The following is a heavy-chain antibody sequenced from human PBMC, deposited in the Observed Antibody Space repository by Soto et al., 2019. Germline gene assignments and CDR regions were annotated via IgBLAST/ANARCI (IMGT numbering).Heavy chain of an antibody. CDR3: ARGCSSCQTYYYYYGMDV. V-gene: IGHV1-69*13. Sequence: GASVKVSCKASGGTFSSYAISWVRQAPGQGLEWMGGIIPIFGTANYAQKFQGRVTITADESTSTAYMELSSLRSEDTAVYYCARGCSSCQTYYYYYGMDVWGQGTTVTVSS. J-gene: IGHJ6*02. D-gene: IGHD6-13*01. CDR2: IIPIFGTA. CDR1: GGTFSSYA.